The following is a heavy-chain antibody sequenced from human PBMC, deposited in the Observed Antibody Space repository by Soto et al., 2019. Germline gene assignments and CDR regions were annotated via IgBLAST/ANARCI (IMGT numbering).Heavy chain of an antibody. D-gene: IGHD3-10*01. CDR3: ARGSPGPVDH. Sequence: QVQLVQSGAEVRKPGASVKVSCKASGYTFTNCHFNWVRQATGQGLEWIGWMNPYSGDTGYAQNFQGRVTMTRDTSINTAYMEMTRLTSDDTAVYYCARGSPGPVDHWCQGTPVTVSS. J-gene: IGHJ4*02. CDR2: MNPYSGDT. CDR1: GYTFTNCH. V-gene: IGHV1-8*02.